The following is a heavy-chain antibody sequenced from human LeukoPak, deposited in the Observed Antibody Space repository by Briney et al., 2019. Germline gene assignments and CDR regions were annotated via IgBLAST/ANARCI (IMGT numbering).Heavy chain of an antibody. V-gene: IGHV3-33*03. CDR1: GFTFSDYG. CDR2: IWYDGSNK. D-gene: IGHD1-26*01. Sequence: GRSLRLSCAASGFTFSDYGMHWVRQAPGKGLEWVAVIWYDGSNKYYADSVKGRFTISRDNAKNTLYLLMNSLRAEDTAVYYCASNSRYSGTYDDYWGQGTLVTVSS. J-gene: IGHJ4*02. CDR3: ASNSRYSGTYDDY.